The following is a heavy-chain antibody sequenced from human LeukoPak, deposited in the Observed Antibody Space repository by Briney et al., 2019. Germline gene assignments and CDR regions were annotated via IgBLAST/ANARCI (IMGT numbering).Heavy chain of an antibody. D-gene: IGHD4-11*01. CDR1: GFTFSSYS. V-gene: IGHV3-21*01. CDR3: AREIRTVTTSQYYYYMDV. Sequence: VGSLRLSCAASGFTFSSYSMNWVRQAPGKGLEWVSSISSSSSYIYYADSVKGRFTISRDNAKNSLYLQMNSLRAEDTAVYYCAREIRTVTTSQYYYYMDVWGKGTTVTVSS. CDR2: ISSSSSYI. J-gene: IGHJ6*03.